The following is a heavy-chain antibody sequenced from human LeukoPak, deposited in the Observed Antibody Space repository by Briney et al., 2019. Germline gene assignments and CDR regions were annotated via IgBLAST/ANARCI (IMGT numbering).Heavy chain of an antibody. D-gene: IGHD2-15*01. CDR3: ARSAQGWSGFSWFDP. CDR1: GGSISGNY. Sequence: PSETLSLTCSVSGGSISGNYWSWTRQPAGRGLEWLGRIYATGSTNYNPSLKSRVTMSVDTSKNQFSLNLRTVTAADTAVYYCARSAQGWSGFSWFDPWGQGTLVTVSS. J-gene: IGHJ5*02. V-gene: IGHV4-4*07. CDR2: IYATGST.